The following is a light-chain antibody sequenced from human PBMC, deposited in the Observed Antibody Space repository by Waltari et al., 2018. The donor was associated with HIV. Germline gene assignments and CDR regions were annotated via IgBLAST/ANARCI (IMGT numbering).Light chain of an antibody. CDR3: QQRSNWLT. Sequence: EFVLTQPPATLSLPPGGTAPLSCRASQTVGSHLAWYQHKPGQAPRLLIYDASNRATGIPARFSGSGSGTEFTLTISSLEPEDFADYYCQQRSNWLTFGGGTKVEIK. J-gene: IGKJ4*01. CDR2: DAS. V-gene: IGKV3-11*01. CDR1: QTVGSH.